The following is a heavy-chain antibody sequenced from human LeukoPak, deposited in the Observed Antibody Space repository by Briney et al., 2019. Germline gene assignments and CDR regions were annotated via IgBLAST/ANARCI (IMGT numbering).Heavy chain of an antibody. Sequence: GGSLRLSCAASGFTFSSYAMSCVRQAPGKGLEWVSAISGSGGSTYYADSVKGRFTISRDNSKNTLYLQMNSLRAEDTAVYYCAKGGLEYCSRWYYFDYWGQGTLVTVSS. V-gene: IGHV3-23*01. CDR1: GFTFSSYA. J-gene: IGHJ4*02. CDR3: AKGGLEYCSRWYYFDY. D-gene: IGHD6-13*01. CDR2: ISGSGGST.